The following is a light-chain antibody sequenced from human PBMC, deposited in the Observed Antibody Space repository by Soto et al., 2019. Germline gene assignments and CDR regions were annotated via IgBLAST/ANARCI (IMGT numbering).Light chain of an antibody. V-gene: IGKV2-30*01. Sequence: DVVMPQSPISLPVTLGQSAPISCRSSQSVVYSDGIAHLSWIQQRSGQSPRRLTHKASSRDSGVPDRFSGRGSGTDFTLKISRGEAEDVGVYYCMQATHRPQTLGRVTKVEIK. J-gene: IGKJ1*01. CDR3: MQATHRPQT. CDR1: QSVVYSDGIAH. CDR2: KAS.